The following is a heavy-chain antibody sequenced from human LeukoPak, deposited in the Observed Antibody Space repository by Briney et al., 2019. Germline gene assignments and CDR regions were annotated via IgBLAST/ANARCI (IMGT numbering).Heavy chain of an antibody. V-gene: IGHV1-3*01. D-gene: IGHD5-18*01. Sequence: ASVKVSCKASGYTFTSYAMHWVRQAPGQRLEWMGWINAGNGNTKYSQKFQGRVTITRDTSASTAYMELSSLRSEDTAVYYCARPMWIQLWAHFDYWGQGTLVTVSS. CDR1: GYTFTSYA. CDR2: INAGNGNT. J-gene: IGHJ4*02. CDR3: ARPMWIQLWAHFDY.